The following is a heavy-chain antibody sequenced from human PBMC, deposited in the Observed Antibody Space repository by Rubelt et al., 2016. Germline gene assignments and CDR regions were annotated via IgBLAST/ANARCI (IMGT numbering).Heavy chain of an antibody. V-gene: IGHV4-34*01. CDR1: GGSFSGYY. Sequence: QVQLQQWGAGLLKPSETLSLTCAVYGGSFSGYYWSWIRQPPGKGLEWIGEINHSGSTNYNPSLKSRVTISVDTSKNQFSLKLSSGTAADTAVYYGARGKGVEWTRERWFDPWGQGTLVTVSS. CDR2: INHSGST. D-gene: IGHD3-3*01. CDR3: ARGKGVEWTRERWFDP. J-gene: IGHJ5*02.